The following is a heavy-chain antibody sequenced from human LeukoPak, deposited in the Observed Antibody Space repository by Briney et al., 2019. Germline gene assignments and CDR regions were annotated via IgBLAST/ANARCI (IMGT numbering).Heavy chain of an antibody. CDR1: GYTFTSYD. D-gene: IGHD6-19*01. CDR2: INPSGGST. J-gene: IGHJ3*02. V-gene: IGHV1-46*01. CDR3: ARAGQWLVLYDAFDI. Sequence: ASVKVSCKASGYTFTSYDINWVRQAPGQGLEWMGIINPSGGSTSYAQKFQGRVTMTRDTSTSTVYMELSSLRSEDTAVYYCARAGQWLVLYDAFDIWGQGTMVTVSS.